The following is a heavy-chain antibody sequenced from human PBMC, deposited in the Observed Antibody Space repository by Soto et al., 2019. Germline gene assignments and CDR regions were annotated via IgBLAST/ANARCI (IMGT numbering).Heavy chain of an antibody. V-gene: IGHV4-59*01. CDR2: IYYSGST. Sequence: LSLTCTVSGGSISSYYWSWIRQPPGKGLEWIGYIYYSGSTNYNPSLKSRVTISVDTSKNQFSLKLSSVTAADTAVYYCARDSSDRFSGWIFDYWGHGTLVTVSS. D-gene: IGHD6-19*01. CDR3: ARDSSDRFSGWIFDY. J-gene: IGHJ4*01. CDR1: GGSISSYY.